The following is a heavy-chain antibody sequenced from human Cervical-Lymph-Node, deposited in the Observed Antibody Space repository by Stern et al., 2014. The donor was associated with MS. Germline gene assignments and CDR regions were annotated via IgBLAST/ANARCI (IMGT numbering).Heavy chain of an antibody. CDR1: GYTFTANC. J-gene: IGHJ4*02. CDR3: ARDYGDYAFDY. V-gene: IGHV5-51*01. Sequence: VQLVESGAEVKKPGESLKISCKGSGYTFTANCIAWVRQMPGKGLEWMWIIYPGDSDTRYSPSFQGQVTISADKSISTAYLQWSSLKASDTAMYYCARDYGDYAFDYWGQGTLVTVSS. D-gene: IGHD4-17*01. CDR2: IYPGDSDT.